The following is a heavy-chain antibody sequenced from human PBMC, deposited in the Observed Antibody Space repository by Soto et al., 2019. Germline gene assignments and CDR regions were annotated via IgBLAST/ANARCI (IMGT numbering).Heavy chain of an antibody. CDR2: ISGSGGST. V-gene: IGHV3-23*01. D-gene: IGHD3-22*01. Sequence: QTGGSLRLSCAASGFTFSSYAMSWVRQAPGKGLEWVSAISGSGGSTYYADSVKGRFTISRDNSKNTLYLQMNSLRAEDTAVYYCAKDRVTDYYDSSGPTDAFDIWGQGTMVTVSS. CDR1: GFTFSSYA. J-gene: IGHJ3*02. CDR3: AKDRVTDYYDSSGPTDAFDI.